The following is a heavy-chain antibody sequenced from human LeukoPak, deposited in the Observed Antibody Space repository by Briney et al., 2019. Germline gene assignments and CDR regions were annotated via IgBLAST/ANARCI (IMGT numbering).Heavy chain of an antibody. J-gene: IGHJ3*02. V-gene: IGHV3-15*01. CDR2: IKSKTDGGTT. CDR1: GFTFSNAW. D-gene: IGHD2-21*01. CDR3: TTALNFDIAAFDI. Sequence: GGSLRLSCAASGFTFSNAWMSWVRQAPGKGLEWVGRIKSKTDGGTTDYAAPVKGRFTISRDDSKNTVYLQMNSLKTEDTGVYYCTTALNFDIAAFDIWGQGTLVTVSS.